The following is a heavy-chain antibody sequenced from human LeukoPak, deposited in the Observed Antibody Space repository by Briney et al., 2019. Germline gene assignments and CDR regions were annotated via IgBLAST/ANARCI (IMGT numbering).Heavy chain of an antibody. Sequence: GGSLRLSCAASGFTFDDYGMSWVRQAPGKGLEWVAGINWNGGSTGYADSVKGRFTISRDNAKNSLYLQMNSLRAEDTALYYCARDGLSYYDFWSGRRDFDYWGQGTLVTVSS. CDR1: GFTFDDYG. CDR3: ARDGLSYYDFWSGRRDFDY. V-gene: IGHV3-20*04. CDR2: INWNGGST. J-gene: IGHJ4*02. D-gene: IGHD3-3*01.